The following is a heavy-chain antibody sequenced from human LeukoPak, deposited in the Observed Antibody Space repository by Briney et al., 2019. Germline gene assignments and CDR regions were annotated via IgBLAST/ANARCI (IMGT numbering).Heavy chain of an antibody. D-gene: IGHD3-3*01. J-gene: IGHJ5*02. Sequence: SETLSLTCAVSGGSISSSSYYWGWIRQPPGKGLEWIGSIYYSGSTYYNPSLKSRVTISVDTSKNQFSLKLSSVTAADTAVYYCARTCTIFGDDNWFDPWGQGTLVTVSS. V-gene: IGHV4-39*01. CDR3: ARTCTIFGDDNWFDP. CDR1: GGSISSSSYY. CDR2: IYYSGST.